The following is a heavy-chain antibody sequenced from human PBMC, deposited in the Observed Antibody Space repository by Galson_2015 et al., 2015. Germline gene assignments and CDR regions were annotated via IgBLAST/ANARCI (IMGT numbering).Heavy chain of an antibody. CDR3: AKMLGGRERAAGKFDY. J-gene: IGHJ4*02. Sequence: SLRLSCAASGFTFSSHAMSWVRQAPGKGLEWVSSISSSGDATYYADSVKGRFTISRDDSKNTLYLQMNSLRAEDTAVYYCAKMLGGRERAAGKFDYWGQGTLVTVSS. D-gene: IGHD6-13*01. CDR1: GFTFSSHA. V-gene: IGHV3-23*01. CDR2: ISSSGDAT.